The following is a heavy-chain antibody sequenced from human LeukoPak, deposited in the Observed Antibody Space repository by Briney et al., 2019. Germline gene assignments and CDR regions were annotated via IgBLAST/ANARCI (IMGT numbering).Heavy chain of an antibody. J-gene: IGHJ4*02. CDR1: GYIFSDVY. CDR2: INPQSGAT. Sequence: ASVKVLRKACGYIFSDVYIHWVRQAPGQGLEWMAWINPQSGATNCAQAYKGRGRMTRDMSITTAYVELTTLRSDDTAVYYCVREGAYSTPYFAYWGQGTLVTVSS. D-gene: IGHD2/OR15-2a*01. V-gene: IGHV1-2*02. CDR3: VREGAYSTPYFAY.